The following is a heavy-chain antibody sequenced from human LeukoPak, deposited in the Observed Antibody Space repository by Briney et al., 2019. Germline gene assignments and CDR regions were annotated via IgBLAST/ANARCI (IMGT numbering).Heavy chain of an antibody. CDR2: IGTYGGDT. V-gene: IGHV1-18*01. D-gene: IGHD3-22*01. CDR1: TSR. CDR3: ARERWNFYDDSGYNRDFDS. J-gene: IGHJ5*01. Sequence: ASVKVSCKATSRISWVRQAPGQGLEWMGWIGTYGGDTYYAQKFQGRITVTTDPSTSTVYLEVRNLRSHDTAVYYCARERWNFYDDSGYNRDFDSWGQGTLVTVSS.